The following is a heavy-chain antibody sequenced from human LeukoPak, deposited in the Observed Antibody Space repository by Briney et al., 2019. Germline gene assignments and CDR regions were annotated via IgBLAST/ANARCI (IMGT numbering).Heavy chain of an antibody. CDR1: GGSISSYY. Sequence: KSSETLSLTCTVSGGSISSYYWSWIRQPAGKGLEWIGRIYTSGSTNYNPSLKSRVTMSVDTSKNQFSLKLSSVTAADTAVYYCARDLGAMVRGVGVEFDPWGQGTLVTVSS. V-gene: IGHV4-4*07. CDR3: ARDLGAMVRGVGVEFDP. D-gene: IGHD3-10*01. CDR2: IYTSGST. J-gene: IGHJ5*02.